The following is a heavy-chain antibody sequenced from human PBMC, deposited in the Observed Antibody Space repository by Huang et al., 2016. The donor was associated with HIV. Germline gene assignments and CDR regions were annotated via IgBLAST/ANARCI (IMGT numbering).Heavy chain of an antibody. V-gene: IGHV3-30*02. D-gene: IGHD3-10*01. CDR3: AKTYGSGSYYHYYMDV. J-gene: IGHJ6*03. CDR1: GITFISYG. Sequence: QLVESGGNVVRPWGSLRLSCAASGITFISYGMHWVRQATSKGLEWVAFGHLDGNNKKDADSVKGRFTISRDNSKNTVSLQMNDLRPEDSAVYYCAKTYGSGSYYHYYMDVWGTGTTVIVS. CDR2: GHLDGNNK.